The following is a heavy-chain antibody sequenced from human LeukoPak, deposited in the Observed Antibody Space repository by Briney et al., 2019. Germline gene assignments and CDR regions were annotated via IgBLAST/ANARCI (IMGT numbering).Heavy chain of an antibody. D-gene: IGHD1-26*01. Sequence: GGALRLSCAASGFTFSSLAFHWVRQAPGRGLEWVSFTSYDGKNKKYIDSVKGRFTISRDDSKNTLYVQMNSLRPEDTAVYYCAREGAYSGTYYPFDYWGQGTLVTVSS. V-gene: IGHV3-30*04. CDR2: TSYDGKNK. CDR1: GFTFSSLA. CDR3: AREGAYSGTYYPFDY. J-gene: IGHJ4*02.